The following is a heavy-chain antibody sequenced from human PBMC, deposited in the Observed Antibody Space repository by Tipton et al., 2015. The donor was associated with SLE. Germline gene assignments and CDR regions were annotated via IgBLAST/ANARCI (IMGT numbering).Heavy chain of an antibody. V-gene: IGHV1-2*02. J-gene: IGHJ4*02. Sequence: QLVQSGAEVKKPGASVKVSCKASGYTFTGYYMHWVRQAPGQGLEWMGWINPNSGGTNYAQKFQGRVTMTRDTSISTAYMELRSLRSDDTAVYYCARPHRGDSSGWYFDYWGQGTLVTVSS. D-gene: IGHD6-19*01. CDR1: GYTFTGYY. CDR3: ARPHRGDSSGWYFDY. CDR2: INPNSGGT.